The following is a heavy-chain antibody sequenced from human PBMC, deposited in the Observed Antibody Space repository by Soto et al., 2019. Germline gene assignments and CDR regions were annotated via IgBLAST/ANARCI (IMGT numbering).Heavy chain of an antibody. J-gene: IGHJ5*02. Sequence: PGGSLRLSCAASGFTFSSYAMSWVRQAPGKGLEWVSAISGSVGSTYYADSVKGRFTISRDNSNNTLYLQMNSLRAEDTAVYYCAKGDSGWYHRLNWFDPWGQGTLVTVSS. CDR2: ISGSVGST. CDR1: GFTFSSYA. V-gene: IGHV3-23*01. CDR3: AKGDSGWYHRLNWFDP. D-gene: IGHD6-19*01.